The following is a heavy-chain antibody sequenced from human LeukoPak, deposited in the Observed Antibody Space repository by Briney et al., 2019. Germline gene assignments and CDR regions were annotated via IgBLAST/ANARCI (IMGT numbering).Heavy chain of an antibody. CDR3: TRNRGTDY. V-gene: IGHV3-7*01. D-gene: IGHD1-1*01. CDR1: GFTFSNYW. J-gene: IGHJ4*02. Sequence: GGSLRLSCAASGFTFSNYWMNWVRQAPGKGVEWVANIKEDGSEKIYVDSVKGRFTISRDNSKNSLYLQINNLRAEDTAVYYCTRNRGTDYWGQGTLVTVSS. CDR2: IKEDGSEK.